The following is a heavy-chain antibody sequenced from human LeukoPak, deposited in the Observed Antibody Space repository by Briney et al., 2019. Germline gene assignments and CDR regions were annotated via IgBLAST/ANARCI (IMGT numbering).Heavy chain of an antibody. CDR2: INPSGGTT. J-gene: IGHJ4*02. CDR1: GYAFTTYY. V-gene: IGHV1-46*01. Sequence: ASVKVSCKTSGYAFTTYYMHWARQAPGQGLEWMGIINPSGGTTNYAQKFQGRVTMTRDTSTTTLYMELSSLSSEDTAVYYCARGRPGSGWSFDYWGQGTLVTVSS. D-gene: IGHD6-19*01. CDR3: ARGRPGSGWSFDY.